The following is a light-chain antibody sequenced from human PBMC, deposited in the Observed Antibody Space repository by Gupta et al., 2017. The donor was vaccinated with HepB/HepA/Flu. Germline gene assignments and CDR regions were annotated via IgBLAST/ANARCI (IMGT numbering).Light chain of an antibody. V-gene: IGLV2-14*01. CDR3: SSYTSSSTPL. CDR1: SSDVGGYNF. Sequence: QSALTQPASVSWSPGQSITISCTGTSSDVGGYNFVSWYQQHPGKAPKLMIYDVSNRPSGVSNRFSGSKSGNTASLTISGLQAEDEADYYCSSYTSSSTPLFGGGTKLTVL. CDR2: DVS. J-gene: IGLJ2*01.